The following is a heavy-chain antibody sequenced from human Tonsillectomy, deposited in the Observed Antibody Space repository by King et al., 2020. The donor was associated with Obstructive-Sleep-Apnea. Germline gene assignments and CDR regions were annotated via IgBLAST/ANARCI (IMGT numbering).Heavy chain of an antibody. Sequence: VQLGESGGGLVQRGRSLRLSCAASGFSVGDYAIDWVRQAPGRGLEWVAGISWNSNSIDYADSVRGRFTISRDNAQNSLYLQMNSLRAEDTAIYYSTKHLRGGTTTRGEFDYWGQGTLVTVSS. CDR2: ISWNSNSI. D-gene: IGHD4-17*01. CDR1: GFSVGDYA. V-gene: IGHV3-9*01. CDR3: TKHLRGGTTTRGEFDY. J-gene: IGHJ4*02.